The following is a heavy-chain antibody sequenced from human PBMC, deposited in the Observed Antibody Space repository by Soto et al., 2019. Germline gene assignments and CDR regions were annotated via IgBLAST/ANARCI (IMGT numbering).Heavy chain of an antibody. CDR3: ARDPPYCSGGSCYSNYYDAMDV. D-gene: IGHD2-15*01. Sequence: GGSLRLSCAASGFTFSDYDMSWIRQAPGKGLEWVALISYDGSNKYYADSVKGRFTISRDNSKNTLYLQMNSLRAEDTALYYCARDPPYCSGGSCYSNYYDAMDVWGQGTTVTVSS. J-gene: IGHJ6*02. V-gene: IGHV3-30-3*01. CDR2: ISYDGSNK. CDR1: GFTFSDYD.